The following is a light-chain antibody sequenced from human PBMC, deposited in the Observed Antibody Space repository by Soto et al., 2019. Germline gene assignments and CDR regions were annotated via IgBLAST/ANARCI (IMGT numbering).Light chain of an antibody. V-gene: IGKV3-15*01. J-gene: IGKJ3*01. CDR3: QQYNNWPREFT. Sequence: EMVMTQSPATLSVSPGERATLSCRASQSISSNLAWYQQKPGQAPRLLIYGASTRATGIPARFSGSGSETEFTLTISSLQSEAFGVYYCQQYNNWPREFTFGPGTKVDIK. CDR2: GAS. CDR1: QSISSN.